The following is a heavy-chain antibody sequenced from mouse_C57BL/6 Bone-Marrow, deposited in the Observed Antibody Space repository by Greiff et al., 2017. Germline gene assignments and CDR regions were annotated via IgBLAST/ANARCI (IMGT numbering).Heavy chain of an antibody. CDR3: AGDYASSDWYFAV. CDR1: GYTFTSYD. Sequence: VQLQQSGPELVKPGASVKLSCKASGYTFTSYDINWVKQRPGQGLEWMGWIYPRDGSTKYNEKFKGKATFTVDTSSSAAYMELHSQTSEDSAVYFSAGDYASSDWYFAVWGTGATVTVSS. D-gene: IGHD1-1*01. J-gene: IGHJ1*03. V-gene: IGHV1-85*01. CDR2: IYPRDGST.